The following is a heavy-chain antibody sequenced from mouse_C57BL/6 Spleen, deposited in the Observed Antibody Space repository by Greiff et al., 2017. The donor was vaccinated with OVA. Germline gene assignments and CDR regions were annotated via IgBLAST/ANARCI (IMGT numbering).Heavy chain of an antibody. CDR3: ARDCDEGAWFAY. V-gene: IGHV1-15*01. CDR1: GYTFTDYD. CDR2: IDPEAGGT. Sequence: QVLLQQSGAGLVRPGASVTLSCKASGYTFTDYDMHWVQQTPVHGLEWIGAIDPEAGGTAYNQKFKGKGILTADKSSSTAYMELRSMTSEDSAVYYCARDCDEGAWFAYWGQGTLVTVSA. D-gene: IGHD3-3*01. J-gene: IGHJ3*01.